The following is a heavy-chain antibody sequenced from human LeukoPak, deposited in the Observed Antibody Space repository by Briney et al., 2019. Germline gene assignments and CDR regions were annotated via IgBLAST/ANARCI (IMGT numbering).Heavy chain of an antibody. CDR2: IYPGDSDT. D-gene: IGHD2-8*02. CDR1: GYSFTSYW. Sequence: GESLKISCKGSGYSFTSYWIGWVRQMPGKGLEWMGIIYPGDSDTRYSPSFQGQVTISADKSISTAYLQWSILKASDTAVYYCARRDSPLGAGGRRGFDPWGQGTLVTVSS. CDR3: ARRDSPLGAGGRRGFDP. V-gene: IGHV5-51*01. J-gene: IGHJ5*02.